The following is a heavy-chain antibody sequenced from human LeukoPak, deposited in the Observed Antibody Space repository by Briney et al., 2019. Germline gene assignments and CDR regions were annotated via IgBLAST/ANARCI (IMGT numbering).Heavy chain of an antibody. Sequence: ATVKVSCKASGYTFTGYYLQWVRQAPGQGLEWMGWIDPLRGGTHYEQRFQGRVTYARDTSISTAYMEVNWLRYDDTAVYYCARLMTIGDAFDIWGQGTMVTV. CDR1: GYTFTGYY. CDR3: ARLMTIGDAFDI. V-gene: IGHV1-2*02. J-gene: IGHJ3*02. CDR2: IDPLRGGT. D-gene: IGHD4/OR15-4a*01.